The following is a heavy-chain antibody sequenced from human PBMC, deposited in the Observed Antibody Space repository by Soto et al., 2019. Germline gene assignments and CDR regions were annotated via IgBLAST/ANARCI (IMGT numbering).Heavy chain of an antibody. V-gene: IGHV4-31*03. CDR1: AGSISSGGYY. CDR3: ARDLRYGSGSYYTHSYFDY. D-gene: IGHD3-10*01. CDR2: IYYSGST. Sequence: SETLSLTCTVSAGSISSGGYYWSWFRQHPWKGLEWIGYIYYSGSTYYNPSLKSRVTISVDTSKNQFSLKLSSVTAADTAVYYCARDLRYGSGSYYTHSYFDYWGQGTLVTVSS. J-gene: IGHJ4*02.